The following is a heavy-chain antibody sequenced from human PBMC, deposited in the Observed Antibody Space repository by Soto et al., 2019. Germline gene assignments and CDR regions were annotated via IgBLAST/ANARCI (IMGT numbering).Heavy chain of an antibody. CDR1: GDSFTSYW. Sequence: VEALKISCRGSGDSFTSYWIGWVRQMPGKGLEWMGIIYPGDSDTRYSPSFQGQVTISADQSISTAYLQWSSLKASDTAMYYCARRGPQRIGGSILYFSYREDVCGQR. D-gene: IGHD1-26*01. CDR3: ARRGPQRIGGSILYFSYREDV. V-gene: IGHV5-51*01. CDR2: IYPGDSDT. J-gene: IGHJ6*01.